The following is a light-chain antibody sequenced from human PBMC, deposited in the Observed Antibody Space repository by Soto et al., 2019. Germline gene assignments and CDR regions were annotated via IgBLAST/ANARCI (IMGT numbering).Light chain of an antibody. V-gene: IGKV3-11*01. J-gene: IGKJ4*01. CDR2: DAS. Sequence: EIVLTQSPATLSLSPGDRATLSCRASQSVSSYVAWYQQKPGQAPRLLIYDASNRATGVPARFSGSGSGTDFTLTISSLQPEDFAVYYCQQRSNWPSTFGGRTKVE. CDR3: QQRSNWPST. CDR1: QSVSSY.